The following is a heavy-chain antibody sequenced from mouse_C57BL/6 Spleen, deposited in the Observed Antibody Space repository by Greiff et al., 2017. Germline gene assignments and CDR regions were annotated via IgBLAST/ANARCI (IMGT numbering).Heavy chain of an antibody. CDR1: GYTFTSYW. CDR3: VRGKGRVVADWYFDV. V-gene: IGHV1-53*01. D-gene: IGHD1-1*01. J-gene: IGHJ1*03. CDR2: INPSNGGT. Sequence: QVQLQQPGTELVKPGASVKLSCKASGYTFTSYWMHWVKQRPGQGLEWIGNINPSNGGTNYNEKFKSKATLTVDKSSSTAYMQLSSLTSEDSAVYYCVRGKGRVVADWYFDVWGTGTTVTVSS.